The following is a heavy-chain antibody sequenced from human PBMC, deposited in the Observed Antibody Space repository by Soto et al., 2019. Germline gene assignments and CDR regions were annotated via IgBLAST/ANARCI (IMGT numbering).Heavy chain of an antibody. D-gene: IGHD2-15*01. CDR3: ARGGTVVTDAFDI. Sequence: ASVKASCKASGYTFTGYYMHWVRQAPGQGLEWMGWINPNSGGTNYAQKFQGWVTMTRDTSISTAYMELSRLRSDDTAVYYCARGGTVVTDAFDIWGQGTMVTVSS. V-gene: IGHV1-2*04. CDR2: INPNSGGT. J-gene: IGHJ3*02. CDR1: GYTFTGYY.